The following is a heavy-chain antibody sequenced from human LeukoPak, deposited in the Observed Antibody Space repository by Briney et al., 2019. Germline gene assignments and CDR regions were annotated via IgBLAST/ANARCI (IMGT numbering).Heavy chain of an antibody. CDR2: IYYSGST. Sequence: SETLSLTCTVSGGSISSGGYYWSWIRQHPGKGLEWIGYIYYSGSTYYNPSLKSRVTISVDTSKNQFSLKLSSVTAVDTAVYYCATLAYYDSSSIDYWGQGTLVTVSS. V-gene: IGHV4-31*03. D-gene: IGHD3-22*01. CDR3: ATLAYYDSSSIDY. CDR1: GGSISSGGYY. J-gene: IGHJ4*02.